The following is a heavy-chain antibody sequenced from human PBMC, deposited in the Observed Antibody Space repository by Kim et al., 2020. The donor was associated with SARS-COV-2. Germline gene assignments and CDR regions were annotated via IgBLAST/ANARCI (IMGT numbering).Heavy chain of an antibody. CDR2: INHSGST. V-gene: IGHV4-34*01. CDR3: ARRLYIVRIRGGKWVKEDWFDP. Sequence: SETLSLTCAVYGGSFSGYYWSWIRQPPGKGLEWIGEINHSGSTNYNPSLKSRVTISVDTSKNQFSLKLSSVTAADTAVYYCARRLYIVRIRGGKWVKEDWFDPWGQGTLVTVSS. J-gene: IGHJ5*02. D-gene: IGHD2-8*01. CDR1: GGSFSGYY.